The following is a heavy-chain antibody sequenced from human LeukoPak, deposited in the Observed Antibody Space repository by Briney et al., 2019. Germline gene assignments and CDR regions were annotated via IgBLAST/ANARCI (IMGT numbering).Heavy chain of an antibody. D-gene: IGHD2-8*01. Sequence: GGSLRLSCAASGFTFSAYDMTWIRQAPGKGLEWLSFISGSGNTIYYADSVRGRFTISRDNAKNSLFLQMKSLRAEDTAVYYCERDFAYRGNGNDALDMWGQGTMVTVSS. V-gene: IGHV3-11*01. J-gene: IGHJ3*02. CDR1: GFTFSAYD. CDR2: ISGSGNTI. CDR3: ERDFAYRGNGNDALDM.